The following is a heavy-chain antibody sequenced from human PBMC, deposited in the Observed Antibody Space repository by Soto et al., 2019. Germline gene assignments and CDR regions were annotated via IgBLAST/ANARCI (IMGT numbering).Heavy chain of an antibody. CDR3: ATEHDLGYYRSYHDY. CDR2: ISSSSSTI. J-gene: IGHJ4*02. CDR1: GFTFSSYS. D-gene: IGHD4-4*01. Sequence: EVQLVESGGGLVQPGGSLRLSCAASGFTFSSYSMNWVRQAPGKGLEWVSYISSSSSTIYYADSVKGRFTISRDNAKSSLYLQMNSLRAEDTAVYYCATEHDLGYYRSYHDYWGQGTLVTVSS. V-gene: IGHV3-48*01.